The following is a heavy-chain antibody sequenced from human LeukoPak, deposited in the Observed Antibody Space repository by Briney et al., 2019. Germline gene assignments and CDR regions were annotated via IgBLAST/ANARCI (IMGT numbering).Heavy chain of an antibody. CDR1: GFTFSSYA. CDR2: ISGNGGST. Sequence: GGSLRLSCAASGFTFSSYAMSWVRQAPGKGLEWVSAISGNGGSTYYVDSVKGRFTISRDNSKNTLYLQMNSLRAEDTAVYYCAKGLTYYYYNMDVWGQGTTVTVSS. D-gene: IGHD3-9*01. V-gene: IGHV3-23*01. J-gene: IGHJ6*02. CDR3: AKGLTYYYYNMDV.